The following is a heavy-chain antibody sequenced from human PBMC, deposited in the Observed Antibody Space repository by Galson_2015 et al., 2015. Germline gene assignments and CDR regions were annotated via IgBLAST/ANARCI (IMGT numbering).Heavy chain of an antibody. V-gene: IGHV3-33*01. CDR1: GFTFSSYG. CDR3: ARAEMATVGLFDY. CDR2: IWYDGSNK. J-gene: IGHJ4*02. Sequence: SLRLSCAASGFTFSSYGMHWVRQAPGKGLEWVAVIWYDGSNKYYADSVKGRVTISVDTSKNQFSLKLRSVTAADTAVYYCARAEMATVGLFDYWGQGTLVTVSS. D-gene: IGHD5-24*01.